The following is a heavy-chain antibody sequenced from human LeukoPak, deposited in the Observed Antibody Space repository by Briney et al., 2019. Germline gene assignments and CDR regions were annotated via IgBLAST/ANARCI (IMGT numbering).Heavy chain of an antibody. J-gene: IGHJ4*02. D-gene: IGHD6-13*01. CDR1: DDSITNYY. CDR2: IFYSGTT. Sequence: SETLSLTCTVSDDSITNYYWSWIRQPPGKGLEWIGYIFYSGTTYYNPSLKSRVTMSLDTSRSQFSLRLKSLTAADTAVYYCARQIIRGQYLVHFDYWSQGILVTVS. CDR3: ARQIIRGQYLVHFDY. V-gene: IGHV4-59*08.